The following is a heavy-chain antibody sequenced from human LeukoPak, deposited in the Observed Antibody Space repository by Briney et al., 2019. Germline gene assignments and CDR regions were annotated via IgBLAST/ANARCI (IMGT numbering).Heavy chain of an antibody. J-gene: IGHJ4*02. CDR2: IYYRGST. D-gene: IGHD5-24*01. CDR1: GGSISSYY. CDR3: ASGEMATIFY. Sequence: SETLSLTCTVSGGSISSYYWSWIRQPPGKGLEWIGYIYYRGSTNYNPSLKSRVTISVDTSKNQFSLKLSSVTAADTAVYYCASGEMATIFYWGQGTLVTVSS. V-gene: IGHV4-59*01.